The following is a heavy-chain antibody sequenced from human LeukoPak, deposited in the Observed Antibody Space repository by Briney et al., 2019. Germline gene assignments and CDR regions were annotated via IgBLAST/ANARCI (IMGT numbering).Heavy chain of an antibody. Sequence: PSETLSLTCTVSGGSISSGSYYWSWIRQPAGKGLEWIGRIYTSGSTNYNPSLKSRVTISVDTSKNQFSLKLSSVTAADTAVYYCARDLEYCSSTSCASLDAFDIWGQGTMVTVSS. V-gene: IGHV4-61*02. CDR3: ARDLEYCSSTSCASLDAFDI. CDR1: GGSISSGSYY. D-gene: IGHD2-2*01. CDR2: IYTSGST. J-gene: IGHJ3*02.